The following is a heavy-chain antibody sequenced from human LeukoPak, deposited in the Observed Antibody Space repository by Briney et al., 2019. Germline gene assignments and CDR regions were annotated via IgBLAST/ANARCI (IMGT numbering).Heavy chain of an antibody. D-gene: IGHD3-10*01. CDR2: IYTSGST. J-gene: IGHJ5*02. CDR1: GGSTSSYY. Sequence: SETLSLTCTVSGGSTSSYYWSWIRQPAGKGLEWIGRIYTSGSTNYNPSLKSRVTMSVDTSKNQFSLKLSSVTAADTAVYYCARDRYGSGSYFFDPWGQGTLVTVSS. CDR3: ARDRYGSGSYFFDP. V-gene: IGHV4-4*07.